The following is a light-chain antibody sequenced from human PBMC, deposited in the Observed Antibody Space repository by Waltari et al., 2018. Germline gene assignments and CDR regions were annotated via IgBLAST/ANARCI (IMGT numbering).Light chain of an antibody. CDR1: QSVSSY. J-gene: IGKJ2*02. V-gene: IGKV3-11*01. CDR3: QQRSNWPCT. CDR2: DAS. Sequence: EIVLTQSPATLSLSPGERATLSCRASQSVSSYLAWYQQKPGQALRLLIYDASNRATGIPARFSGSGSGTDFTLTISSLEPEDFAVYYCQQRSNWPCTFGQGTKLEIK.